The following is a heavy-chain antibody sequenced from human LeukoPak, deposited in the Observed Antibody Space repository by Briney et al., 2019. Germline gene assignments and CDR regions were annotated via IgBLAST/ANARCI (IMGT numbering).Heavy chain of an antibody. CDR3: AKQLGYCSDGSCYFPY. CDR2: ISNNGGYT. CDR1: GFTFSSSA. J-gene: IGHJ4*02. V-gene: IGHV3-23*01. Sequence: GGSLRLSCAASGFTFSSSALSWVRQAPGKGLEWVSAISNNGGYTYYADSVQGRFTISRDNSKSTLCLQMNSLRAEDTAVYYCAKQLGYCSDGSCYFPYWGQGTLVTVSS. D-gene: IGHD2-15*01.